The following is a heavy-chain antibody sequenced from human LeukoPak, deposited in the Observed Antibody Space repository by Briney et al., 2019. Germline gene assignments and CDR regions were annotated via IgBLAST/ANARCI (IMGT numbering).Heavy chain of an antibody. CDR1: GFTFSSYW. Sequence: PGGSLRLSCTASGFTFSSYWMHWVRQAPGKGLVWVSHIGGDGTTTGYADSVKGRFTISRDNAKNTLYLHMNSLRVEDTAVYYCASSIVVPGHYWGQGTLVTVSS. CDR3: ASSIVVPGHY. V-gene: IGHV3-74*01. D-gene: IGHD6-19*01. J-gene: IGHJ4*02. CDR2: IGGDGTTT.